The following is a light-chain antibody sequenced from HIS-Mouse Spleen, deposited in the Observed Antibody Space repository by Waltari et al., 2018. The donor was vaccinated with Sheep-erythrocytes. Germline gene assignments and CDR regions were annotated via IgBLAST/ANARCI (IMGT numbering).Light chain of an antibody. V-gene: IGLV3-1*01. CDR1: KLGDKY. J-gene: IGLJ2*01. CDR3: QAWDSSTDV. CDR2: QDR. Sequence: SYELTQPPSVSVSPGQTASITCSGDKLGDKYACWYQQKPGQSPVLVIYQDRQRPSGIPERFSGSNSGNTATLNISGTQAMDEADYYCQAWDSSTDVFGGGTKLTVL.